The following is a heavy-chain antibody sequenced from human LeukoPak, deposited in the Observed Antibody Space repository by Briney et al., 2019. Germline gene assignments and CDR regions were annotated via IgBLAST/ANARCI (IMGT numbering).Heavy chain of an antibody. Sequence: GGSLRVSCAASGFTFSSYWMHWVRQAPGKGLVWVSRINSDGSSTSYAHTVKGRFTISTDNSKNTLYLEMNILRAEDTAVYYCAKGDLTVVVPANWFAPWGQGTLVTVSS. V-gene: IGHV3-74*01. CDR3: AKGDLTVVVPANWFAP. J-gene: IGHJ5*02. CDR2: INSDGSST. CDR1: GFTFSSYW. D-gene: IGHD2-2*01.